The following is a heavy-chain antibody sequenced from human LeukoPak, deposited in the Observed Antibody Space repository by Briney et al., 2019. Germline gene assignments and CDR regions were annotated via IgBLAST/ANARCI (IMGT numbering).Heavy chain of an antibody. V-gene: IGHV4-59*01. D-gene: IGHD3-16*01. CDR1: GGPISSYY. Sequence: SETLSLTCTVSGGPISSYYWNWIRQPPGKGLEWIGYIYYSGSTNYNPSLKSRVTISQDTSKNQFSLKLSSVTAADTAVYYCARGLGSGYYYGMDVWGQGTTVTVSS. CDR2: IYYSGST. J-gene: IGHJ6*02. CDR3: ARGLGSGYYYGMDV.